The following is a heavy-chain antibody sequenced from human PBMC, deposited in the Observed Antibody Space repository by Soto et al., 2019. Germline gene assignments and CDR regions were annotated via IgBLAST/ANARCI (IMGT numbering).Heavy chain of an antibody. CDR2: IYDSGST. D-gene: IGHD2-15*01. J-gene: IGHJ4*02. V-gene: IGHV4-39*01. CDR1: GGSIGRSDYY. Sequence: PSEARCLRCTGSGGSIGRSDYYGGWIRQPPGKGLEWIGNIYDSGSTSYNPSLKSRVTISVDTSKNQVSLKVSSMTAADTAMYICVGGYPWVGFDYWGQGTLVTVS. CDR3: VGGYPWVGFDY.